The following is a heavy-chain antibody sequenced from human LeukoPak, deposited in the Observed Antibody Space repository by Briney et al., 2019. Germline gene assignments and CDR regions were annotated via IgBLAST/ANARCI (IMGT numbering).Heavy chain of an antibody. V-gene: IGHV4-61*01. D-gene: IGHD2-8*01. CDR3: ARGAGGVREGFDI. Sequence: SETLSFTCTVSGGSVSSESYHWSWIRQPPGKGLEWIAYIFNSGSSNYNPSLKSRVTISVDTSKNQFSLKLNSVTAADTAQYHCARGAGGVREGFDIWGQGTMVTVSS. CDR1: GGSVSSESYH. J-gene: IGHJ3*02. CDR2: IFNSGSS.